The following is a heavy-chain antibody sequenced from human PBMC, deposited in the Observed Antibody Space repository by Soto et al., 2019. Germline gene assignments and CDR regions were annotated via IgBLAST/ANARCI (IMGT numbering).Heavy chain of an antibody. D-gene: IGHD6-13*01. J-gene: IGHJ4*02. Sequence: PSETLSLTCAVYGGSFSGYCWSWIRQPPGKGLEWIGEVDHSGSTNYNPSLKSRVTISVDTSKNQFSLKLSSVTAADTAVYYCARGRKEDSSSWYVDWGQGTLVTVSS. CDR2: VDHSGST. CDR3: ARGRKEDSSSWYVD. CDR1: GGSFSGYC. V-gene: IGHV4-34*01.